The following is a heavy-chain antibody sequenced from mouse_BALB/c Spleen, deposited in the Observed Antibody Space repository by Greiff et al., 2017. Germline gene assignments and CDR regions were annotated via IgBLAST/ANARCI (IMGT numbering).Heavy chain of an antibody. CDR3: ARSGQDAMDY. CDR2: ISYSGST. V-gene: IGHV3-2*02. CDR1: GYSITSDYA. D-gene: IGHD3-3*01. J-gene: IGHJ4*01. Sequence: EVQGVESGPGLVKPSQSLSLTCTVTGYSITSDYAWNWIRQFPGNKLEWMGYISYSGSTSYNPSLKSRISITRDTSKNQFFLQLNSVTTEDTATYYCARSGQDAMDYWGQGTSVTVSS.